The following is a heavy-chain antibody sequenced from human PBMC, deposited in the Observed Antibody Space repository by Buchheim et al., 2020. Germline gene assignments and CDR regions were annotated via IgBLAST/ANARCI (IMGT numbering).Heavy chain of an antibody. CDR3: ARDLSGSQDY. V-gene: IGHV3-74*01. D-gene: IGHD1-26*01. J-gene: IGHJ4*02. Sequence: EVQLEESGGGLVQPGGSLRLSCAASGFTLRTYWMHWVRQAPGKGLEWVSRINEDGSFTNYADSVKGRFTISRDTAEHTLYLQMTSLRVEDTAMYYCARDLSGSQDYWGQGTL. CDR1: GFTLRTYW. CDR2: INEDGSFT.